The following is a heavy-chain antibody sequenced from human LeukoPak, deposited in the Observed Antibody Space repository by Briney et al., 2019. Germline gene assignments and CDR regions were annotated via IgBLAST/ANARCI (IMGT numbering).Heavy chain of an antibody. CDR3: AKDGTYSSSLYYFDY. CDR1: GFTFSSYA. V-gene: IGHV3-23*01. CDR2: ISGSGGST. Sequence: GSLRLSCAASGFTFSSYAMSWVRQAPGKGLEWVSAISGSGGSTYYADSVKGRFTISRDNSKNTLYLQMNSLRAEDTAVYYCAKDGTYSSSLYYFDYWGQGTLVTVSS. J-gene: IGHJ4*02. D-gene: IGHD6-13*01.